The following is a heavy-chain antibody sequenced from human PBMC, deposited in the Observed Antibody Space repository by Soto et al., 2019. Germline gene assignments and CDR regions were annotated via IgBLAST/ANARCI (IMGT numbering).Heavy chain of an antibody. J-gene: IGHJ4*02. V-gene: IGHV4-59*01. CDR1: GGSISTFY. CDR3: ARGLSGSQLGYFAY. D-gene: IGHD1-26*01. CDR2: VYYTGST. Sequence: SETLSLTCAVSGGSISTFYWNWIRQPPGKGLEWIGYVYYTGSTNYNPSLESRVTISVDTSKNQFSLKLNSVTAADTAVYYCARGLSGSQLGYFAYWGQGTLVTVSS.